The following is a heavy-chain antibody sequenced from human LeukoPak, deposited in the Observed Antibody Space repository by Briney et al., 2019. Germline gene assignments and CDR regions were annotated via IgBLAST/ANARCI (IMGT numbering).Heavy chain of an antibody. Sequence: KPSETLSLTCAVSGYSISSGYYWGWIRQPPGKGLEWIGTIYHSGTTYYNPSLESRVTISVDTSKNQFSLKLSSVTAADTAVYYCARGLHIIHYWGQGTLVTVSS. CDR3: ARGLHIIHY. J-gene: IGHJ4*02. D-gene: IGHD5-24*01. CDR1: GYSISSGYY. V-gene: IGHV4-38-2*01. CDR2: IYHSGTT.